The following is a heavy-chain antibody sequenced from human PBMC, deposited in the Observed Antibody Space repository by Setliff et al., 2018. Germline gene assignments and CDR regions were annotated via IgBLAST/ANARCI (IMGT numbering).Heavy chain of an antibody. Sequence: SVKVSCKTSGGTFSSSAFSWVRQAPAQGLEWIGRIIPLFGTTNFAQNLQDRVTITADQSTETVYMEVRSLRFEDTGVYYCARGFDVGAPRTDSF. D-gene: IGHD1-26*01. V-gene: IGHV1-69*13. J-gene: IGHJ3*01. CDR1: GGTFSSSA. CDR2: IIPLFGTT. CDR3: ARGFDVGAPRTDSF.